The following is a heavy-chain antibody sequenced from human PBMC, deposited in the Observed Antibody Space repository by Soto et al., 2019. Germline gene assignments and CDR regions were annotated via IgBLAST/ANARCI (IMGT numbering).Heavy chain of an antibody. D-gene: IGHD1-7*01. CDR3: VGTGTTDEF. Sequence: VQLQGSGPGLVKPSQTLSLTCTVSGASVNTGDYYWSYIRQSPGKVLEWLGYIFYSGDTYYNPSLKSRATISLNTSRNQISLTLTSVTDADTAVYFCVGTGTTDEFWGQGTLVTVSS. CDR2: IFYSGDT. CDR1: GASVNTGDYY. J-gene: IGHJ1*01. V-gene: IGHV4-30-4*01.